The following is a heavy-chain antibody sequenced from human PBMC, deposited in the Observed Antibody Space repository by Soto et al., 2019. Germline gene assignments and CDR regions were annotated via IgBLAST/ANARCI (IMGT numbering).Heavy chain of an antibody. Sequence: EVQLLESGGGLVQPGGSLRLSCAASGFTFDSYAMNWVRKAPGKGLEWVSTISGSGDYTYYADSVKGRFTISRDNSKNMMYLQMNSLRADDTAVYYCAKNRGLQYYFDYWGQGTLVTVSS. J-gene: IGHJ4*02. CDR1: GFTFDSYA. V-gene: IGHV3-23*01. CDR3: AKNRGLQYYFDY. CDR2: ISGSGDYT.